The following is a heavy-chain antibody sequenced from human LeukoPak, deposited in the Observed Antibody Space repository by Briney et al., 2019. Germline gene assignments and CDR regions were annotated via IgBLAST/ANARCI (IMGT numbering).Heavy chain of an antibody. CDR2: ISSRASTL. Sequence: GGSLRLSCAASGFTFSSYSMNWVRQAPGKGLEWVSYISSRASTLSYADSVKGRFTISRDNAKDSLYLQMNSLRAEDTAVYYCARVPTTYGMDVWGQGTTVTVSS. D-gene: IGHD4-11*01. CDR1: GFTFSSYS. CDR3: ARVPTTYGMDV. V-gene: IGHV3-48*01. J-gene: IGHJ6*02.